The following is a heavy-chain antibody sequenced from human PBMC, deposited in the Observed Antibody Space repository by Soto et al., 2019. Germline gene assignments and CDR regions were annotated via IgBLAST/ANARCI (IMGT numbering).Heavy chain of an antibody. CDR1: GGSISSYY. V-gene: IGHV4-59*01. CDR2: IYYSGST. Sequence: SETLSLTCTVSGGSISSYYWSWIRQPPGKGLEWIGYIYYSGSTNYNPSLKSRVTISVDTSKNQFSLKLSSVTAADTAVYYCARFIPSEVITGTTVQAFDIWGQGTMVTVSS. CDR3: ARFIPSEVITGTTVQAFDI. D-gene: IGHD1-7*01. J-gene: IGHJ3*02.